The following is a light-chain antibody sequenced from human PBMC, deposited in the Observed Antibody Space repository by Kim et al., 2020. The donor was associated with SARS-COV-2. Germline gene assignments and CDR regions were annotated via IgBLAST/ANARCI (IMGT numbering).Light chain of an antibody. CDR1: RHGGGGYYY. V-gene: IGLV2-14*03. J-gene: IGLJ1*01. CDR2: DVS. Sequence: GPSVPIPCPWTRHGGGGYYYVSWYQQHPGKAPKLMIYDVSNRPSGVSNRFSGSKSGNTASLAISGLQAEDEADYYCSSYTSSSTYVFGTGTKVTVL. CDR3: SSYTSSSTYV.